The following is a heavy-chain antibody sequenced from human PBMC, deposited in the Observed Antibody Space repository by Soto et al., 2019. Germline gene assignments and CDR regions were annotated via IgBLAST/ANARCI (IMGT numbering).Heavy chain of an antibody. J-gene: IGHJ4*02. D-gene: IGHD2-15*01. CDR1: GYTFTSYG. V-gene: IGHV1-18*01. Sequence: QVQLVQSGAEVKKPGASVKVSCKASGYTFTSYGISWVRQAPGQGLEWVGWIGAYNGNTNYAQKLQGRVTMTTDTPTSTACTGLGSLRSADPAVYYCARDRYCSGGRCYRFDYWGQGTLVPVSS. CDR3: ARDRYCSGGRCYRFDY. CDR2: IGAYNGNT.